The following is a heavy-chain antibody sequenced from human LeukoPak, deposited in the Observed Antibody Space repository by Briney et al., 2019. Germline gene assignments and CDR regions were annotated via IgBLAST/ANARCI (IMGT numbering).Heavy chain of an antibody. V-gene: IGHV3-23*01. CDR1: GFTFSSYA. CDR3: AKGAPYCSSTSSYGDY. J-gene: IGHJ4*02. Sequence: PGGSLRLSCAASGFTFSSYAMSWVRHGPGKGLGRASAISGSGGRTYYADSVKGRLTISRDNSKNTLYLQKNSLRAEDTAVYYCAKGAPYCSSTSSYGDYWGQGTLVTVSS. D-gene: IGHD2-2*01. CDR2: ISGSGGRT.